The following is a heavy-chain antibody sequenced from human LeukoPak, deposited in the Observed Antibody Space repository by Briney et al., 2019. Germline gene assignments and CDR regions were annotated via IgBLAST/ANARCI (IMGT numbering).Heavy chain of an antibody. D-gene: IGHD4-17*01. CDR3: ARDLIDYGDYDRPSNWFDP. V-gene: IGHV4-4*07. J-gene: IGHJ5*02. CDR1: GGSISSYY. CDR2: IYTSGST. Sequence: SETLSLTCTVSGGSISSYYWSWIGQPAGKGLEWIGRIYTSGSTNYNPSLKSRVTMSVDTSKNQFSLKLSSVTAADTAVYYCARDLIDYGDYDRPSNWFDPWGQGTLVTVSS.